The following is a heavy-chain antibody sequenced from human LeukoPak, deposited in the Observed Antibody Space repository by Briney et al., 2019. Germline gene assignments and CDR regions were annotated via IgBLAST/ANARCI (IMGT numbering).Heavy chain of an antibody. J-gene: IGHJ6*03. Sequence: KPSETLSLTCTVSGGSISSHYWSWIRQPPGKGLEWIGEINHSGSTNYNPSLKSRVTISVDTSKNQFSLKLSSVTAADTAVYYCARAPLYSSSSPDYYYYYMDVWGKGTTVTVSS. CDR2: INHSGST. CDR1: GGSISSHY. CDR3: ARAPLYSSSSPDYYYYYMDV. D-gene: IGHD6-6*01. V-gene: IGHV4-34*01.